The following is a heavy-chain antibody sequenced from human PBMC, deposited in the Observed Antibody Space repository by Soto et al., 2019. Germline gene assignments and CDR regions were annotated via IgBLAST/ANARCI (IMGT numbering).Heavy chain of an antibody. CDR1: GFTFSDHY. CDR3: TRAAQRSAWKESDF. V-gene: IGHV3-72*01. D-gene: IGHD6-13*01. Sequence: EVQLVESGGGLVQPGGSLRLSCAASGFTFSDHYMDWVRQAPGKGLEWVGRIRNKAGSYTTEYAAPVKGRFTISRDDSKNSLYLQMNSLRTEDTALYYCTRAAQRSAWKESDFWGQGTLVTVSS. J-gene: IGHJ4*02. CDR2: IRNKAGSYTT.